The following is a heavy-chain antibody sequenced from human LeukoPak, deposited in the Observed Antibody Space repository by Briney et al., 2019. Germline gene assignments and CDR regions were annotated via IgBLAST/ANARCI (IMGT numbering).Heavy chain of an antibody. CDR2: ITSSSSTT. J-gene: IGHJ3*02. V-gene: IGHV3-11*04. Sequence: GGPLSLSWAASGFSFSDYARSWVRRPPGKGLEWVSYITSSSSTTYYAATVKGRFTNSRDNAKNPLYLQMNSLRAEDTAVYYCASVGSYYAFDIWGQRTMVTASS. D-gene: IGHD1-26*01. CDR3: ASVGSYYAFDI. CDR1: GFSFSDYA.